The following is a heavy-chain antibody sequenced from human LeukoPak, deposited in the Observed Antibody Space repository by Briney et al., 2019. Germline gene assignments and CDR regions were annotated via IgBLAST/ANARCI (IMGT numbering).Heavy chain of an antibody. D-gene: IGHD6-13*01. CDR1: GFTYSSYA. V-gene: IGHV3-30*01. CDR3: ARVQGYSRLYYFDY. Sequence: PGRCLRHSRVGTGFTYSSYAMHGVGQAGGRGLEWVAGISYDGSNKYYADCVKGRFTISRDNSKNTLYLQMNSLRAEDTAVYYCARVQGYSRLYYFDYWGQGTLVTVSS. CDR2: ISYDGSNK. J-gene: IGHJ4*02.